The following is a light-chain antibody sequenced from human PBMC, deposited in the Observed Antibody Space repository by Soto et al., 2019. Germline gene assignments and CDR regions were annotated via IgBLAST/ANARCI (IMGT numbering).Light chain of an antibody. CDR1: QSVLHSADNKNY. CDR3: QQFYFFPLT. CDR2: WAS. Sequence: DIVMTQSPDSLAVSLGERVTITCKSSQSVLHSADNKNYLAWYQQKPGQPPNLLISWASTRESGVPDRFSGSGSRTDFNITINSLQAEDVAVYYCQQFYFFPLTFGQGTRLEMK. J-gene: IGKJ5*01. V-gene: IGKV4-1*01.